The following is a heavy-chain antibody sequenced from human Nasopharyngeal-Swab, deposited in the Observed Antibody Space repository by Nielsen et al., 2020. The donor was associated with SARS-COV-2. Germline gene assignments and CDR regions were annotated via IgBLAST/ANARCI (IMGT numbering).Heavy chain of an antibody. CDR3: ARGSESPRVGLDY. CDR2: IWYDGSYK. D-gene: IGHD3-10*01. CDR1: GFTFTNLG. J-gene: IGHJ4*02. V-gene: IGHV3-33*01. Sequence: LKISCAASGFTFTNLGMHRGRQAPGKGLEWVAVIWYDGSYKYYADSVKGRFTISRDSSQITVYLQMNSLRAEDTAVYYCARGSESPRVGLDYWGQGILVTVSS.